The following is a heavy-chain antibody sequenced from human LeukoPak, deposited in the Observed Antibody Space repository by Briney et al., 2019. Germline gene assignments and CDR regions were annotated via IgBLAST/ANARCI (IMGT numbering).Heavy chain of an antibody. CDR2: IRQDGSQK. J-gene: IGHJ4*02. Sequence: PGGSLRLSCVASGFTFSRFWMSWVRQAPGKGLEWVVNIRQDGSQKNYVDSVKGRFTISRDNAKNSLYLQMSGLRVQDTAVYYCTRDPRHLDSWGQGTLVTVSS. CDR1: GFTFSRFW. V-gene: IGHV3-7*01. CDR3: TRDPRHLDS. D-gene: IGHD6-6*01.